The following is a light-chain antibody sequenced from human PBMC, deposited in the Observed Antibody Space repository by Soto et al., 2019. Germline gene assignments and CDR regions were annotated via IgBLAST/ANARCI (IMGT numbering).Light chain of an antibody. Sequence: DIVMTQSPLSLPVTPGEPASISCRSSQSLLHSNGYNYLDWYLQKPGQSPQLLIYLGSDRASGVPDRFSVSGSGTDFTLKISTVEAEDVGVYYCMQALQTPYTFGQGTKLEI. J-gene: IGKJ2*01. V-gene: IGKV2-28*01. CDR2: LGS. CDR3: MQALQTPYT. CDR1: QSLLHSNGYNY.